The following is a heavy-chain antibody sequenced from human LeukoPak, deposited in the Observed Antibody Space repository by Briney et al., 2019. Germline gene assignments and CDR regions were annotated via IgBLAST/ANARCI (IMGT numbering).Heavy chain of an antibody. Sequence: PSGTLSLTCTVSPGSISTFYWSWMRQSAGKGLEWIGRMYVTGNTNYNPSLKSRVTISVDTSKNQFSLKLSSVTAADTAVYYCARDGSGPAYYYYGMDVWGQGTTVTVSS. CDR2: MYVTGNT. CDR3: ARDGSGPAYYYYGMDV. CDR1: PGSISTFY. V-gene: IGHV4-4*07. D-gene: IGHD2-15*01. J-gene: IGHJ6*02.